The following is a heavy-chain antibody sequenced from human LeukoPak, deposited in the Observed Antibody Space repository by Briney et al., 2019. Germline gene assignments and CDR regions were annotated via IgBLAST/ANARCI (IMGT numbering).Heavy chain of an antibody. CDR3: ATGEGGSYYDSRGYYSDI. CDR1: EFTFSSYE. V-gene: IGHV3-48*03. CDR2: ISSSGTSI. J-gene: IGHJ3*02. D-gene: IGHD3-22*01. Sequence: AGGSLRLSCAASEFTFSSYEMKWVRQAPGKGLEWVAYISSSGTSIYYADSVKGRFTISRDNAKNSLYLQMNSLRAEDTAVYHCATGEGGSYYDSRGYYSDIWGQGTMVTVSS.